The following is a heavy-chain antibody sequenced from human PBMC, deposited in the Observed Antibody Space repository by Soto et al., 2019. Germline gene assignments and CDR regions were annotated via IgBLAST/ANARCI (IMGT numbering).Heavy chain of an antibody. CDR1: GGSFTTYY. J-gene: IGHJ4*02. Sequence: SETLSLTCTGSGGSFTTYYWSWIRQPPGKGPEWIGYIYYSGSTNYNPSLKSRVTISLDTSKNQFSLKLSSVTVTDTAVYYCASVKNWNDFDYWGQGTLVTVSS. V-gene: IGHV4-59*01. CDR3: ASVKNWNDFDY. D-gene: IGHD1-1*01. CDR2: IYYSGST.